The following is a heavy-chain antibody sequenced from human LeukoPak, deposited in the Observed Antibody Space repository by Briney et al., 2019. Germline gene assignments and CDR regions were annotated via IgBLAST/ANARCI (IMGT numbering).Heavy chain of an antibody. J-gene: IGHJ3*02. Sequence: GGSLRLSCAASGFTFSSYSMNWVRQAPGKGLEWVSSISSCSSYIYYADSVKGRFTISRDNAKNSLYLQMNSLRAEDTAVYYCARSGIAVAGTDAFDIWGQGTMVTVSS. CDR1: GFTFSSYS. CDR2: ISSCSSYI. CDR3: ARSGIAVAGTDAFDI. D-gene: IGHD6-19*01. V-gene: IGHV3-21*01.